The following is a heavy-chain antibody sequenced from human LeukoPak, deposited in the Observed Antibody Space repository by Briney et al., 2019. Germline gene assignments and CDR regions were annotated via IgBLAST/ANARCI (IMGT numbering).Heavy chain of an antibody. CDR3: ARDVREGSGYSADY. J-gene: IGHJ4*02. V-gene: IGHV1-46*01. CDR2: INPSGGHT. D-gene: IGHD3-22*01. Sequence: ASVKVSCKASGYTFTTYSMHWVRQARGQGLEWMGIINPSGGHTAYAQKFLGRATVTSDTSTSTVYMELSSLRSADTAVYYCARDVREGSGYSADYWGQGTLVTVSS. CDR1: GYTFTTYS.